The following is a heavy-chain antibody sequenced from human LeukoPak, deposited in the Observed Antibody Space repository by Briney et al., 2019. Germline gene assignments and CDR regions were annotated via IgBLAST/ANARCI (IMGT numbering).Heavy chain of an antibody. J-gene: IGHJ6*02. CDR1: GGSISSYY. CDR3: ARENSSSDRYYYYYGMDV. CDR2: IYYSGST. V-gene: IGHV4-59*01. Sequence: PSETLSLTCTVSGGSISSYYWSWIRQPPGKGLEWIGYIYYSGSTNYNPSLKSRVTISVDTSKNQFSLKLSSVTAADTAVYYCARENSSSDRYYYYYGMDVWGQGTTVTVFS. D-gene: IGHD6-6*01.